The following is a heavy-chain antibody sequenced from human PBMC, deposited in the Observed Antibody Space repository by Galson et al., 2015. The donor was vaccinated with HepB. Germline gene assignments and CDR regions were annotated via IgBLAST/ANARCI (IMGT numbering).Heavy chain of an antibody. CDR3: ARVSYYDSSGYEYYYYMDV. CDR1: GYTLTGYY. CDR2: INPNSGGT. V-gene: IGHV1-2*02. Sequence: SVKVSCKASGYTLTGYYMHWVRQAPGQGLEWMGWINPNSGGTNYAQKFQGRVTMTRDTSISTAYMELSRLRSDDTAVYYCARVSYYDSSGYEYYYYMDVWGKGTTVTVSS. D-gene: IGHD3-22*01. J-gene: IGHJ6*03.